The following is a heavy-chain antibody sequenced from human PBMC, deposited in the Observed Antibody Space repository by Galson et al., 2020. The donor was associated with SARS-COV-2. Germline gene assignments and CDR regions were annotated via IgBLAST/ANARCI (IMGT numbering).Heavy chain of an antibody. CDR2: TSYDGSNE. Sequence: GGPLRLSCAASGFTFRSYAMYWVRQAPGKGLEWVALTSYDGSNEYYGDSVKGRFTISRDNSKNTLYLQMNSLRAEDTAAYYCARAHYCAYYFGMDVWGQGTTVTVSS. CDR3: ARAHYCAYYFGMDV. V-gene: IGHV3-30-3*01. J-gene: IGHJ6*02. CDR1: GFTFRSYA. D-gene: IGHD4-17*01.